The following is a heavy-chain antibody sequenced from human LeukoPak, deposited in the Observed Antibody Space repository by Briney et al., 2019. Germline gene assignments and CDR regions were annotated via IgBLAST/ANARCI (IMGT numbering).Heavy chain of an antibody. CDR2: LDSSGAYI. Sequence: GGSLRLSCAASGFTFSRNWMSWARQAPGKGLEWLSSLDSSGAYIFYADSVKGRFIISRDNAKNSLYLQMNSLRVEDTAVYYCLRGDRRDYWGQGTLVTVSS. V-gene: IGHV3-21*06. CDR1: GFTFSRNW. J-gene: IGHJ4*02. CDR3: LRGDRRDY.